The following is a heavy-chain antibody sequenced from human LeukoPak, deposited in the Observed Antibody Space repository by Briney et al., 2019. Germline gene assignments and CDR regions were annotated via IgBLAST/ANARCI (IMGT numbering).Heavy chain of an antibody. D-gene: IGHD3-10*01. Sequence: QPGGSLRLSCAASGFTFSNYEMNWVRQAPGKGLEWVSYISGSGGTIYNADSVEGRFTISRDNAKNSLYLQMNRLTAEDTAVYYCARFRQQIAYYYYYAVDVWGQGTTVTVSS. J-gene: IGHJ6*02. V-gene: IGHV3-48*03. CDR1: GFTFSNYE. CDR2: ISGSGGTI. CDR3: ARFRQQIAYYYYYAVDV.